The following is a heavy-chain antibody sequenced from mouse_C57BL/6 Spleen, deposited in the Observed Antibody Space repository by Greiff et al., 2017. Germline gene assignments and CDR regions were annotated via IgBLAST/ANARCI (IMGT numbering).Heavy chain of an antibody. CDR2: INPNNGGT. CDR3: ARSRGYFDV. V-gene: IGHV1-26*01. CDR1: GYTFTDYY. J-gene: IGHJ1*03. D-gene: IGHD1-1*01. Sequence: EVQLQQSGPELVKPGASVKISCKASGYTFTDYYMNWVKQSHGKSLEWIGDINPNNGGTSYNQKFKGKATLTVDKSSSTAYMELRSLTSEDSAVYYCARSRGYFDVWGTGTTVTVSS.